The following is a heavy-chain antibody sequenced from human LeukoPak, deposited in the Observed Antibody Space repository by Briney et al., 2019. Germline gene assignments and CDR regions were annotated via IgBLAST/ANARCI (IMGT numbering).Heavy chain of an antibody. J-gene: IGHJ5*02. CDR2: MNPKSGGT. CDR1: GYTFSTYY. V-gene: IGHV1-2*02. CDR3: AREGGPPAAGTVGNWFDP. D-gene: IGHD6-13*01. Sequence: GASVKVSCKASGYTFSTYYVHWVRQAPGQGLEWMGWMNPKSGGTKYAQKFQGRVTMTSDTSITTAYMDLSRLTSDDTAVYYCAREGGPPAAGTVGNWFDPWGQGTLVTVSS.